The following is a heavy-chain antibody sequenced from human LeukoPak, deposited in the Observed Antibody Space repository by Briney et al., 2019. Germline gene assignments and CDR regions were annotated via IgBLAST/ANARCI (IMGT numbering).Heavy chain of an antibody. Sequence: ASVKVSCKASGYTFTGYYVHWVRQAPGQGLEWMGIINPSGGSTSYAQKFQGRVTITADESTSTAYMELSSLRSEDTAVYYCARGPLWFRELHNWFDPWGQGTLVTVSS. J-gene: IGHJ5*02. D-gene: IGHD3-10*01. V-gene: IGHV1-46*01. CDR3: ARGPLWFRELHNWFDP. CDR1: GYTFTGYY. CDR2: INPSGGST.